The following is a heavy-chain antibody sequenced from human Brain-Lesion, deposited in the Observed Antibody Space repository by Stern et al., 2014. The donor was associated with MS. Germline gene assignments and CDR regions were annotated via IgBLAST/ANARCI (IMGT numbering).Heavy chain of an antibody. D-gene: IGHD6-6*01. J-gene: IGHJ4*02. CDR2: IWPGDSDT. CDR3: ARRGDSSSSGFDY. V-gene: IGHV5-51*01. Sequence: EVQLVESGAEVKKPGESLKISCKGSGYRFTSNWIGWVRQMPGKGLEWMGIIWPGDSDTRYSPSFQGQVTISPDKSISTAYLQWSSLQASDTAMYYCARRGDSSSSGFDYWGQGTLVIVSS. CDR1: GYRFTSNW.